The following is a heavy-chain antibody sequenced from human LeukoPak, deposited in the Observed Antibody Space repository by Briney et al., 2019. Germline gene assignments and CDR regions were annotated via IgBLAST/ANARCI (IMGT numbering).Heavy chain of an antibody. CDR2: ISSSGNTI. D-gene: IGHD3-16*01. Sequence: GSLRLSCAASGFTFSDYYMSWIRQAPGKGLEWVSYISSSGNTIYYADSVKGRFTISRDNAKNSLYLQMNSLRAEDTAVYYCAKDAFGGTFDYWGQGTLVTVSS. V-gene: IGHV3-11*01. CDR3: AKDAFGGTFDY. CDR1: GFTFSDYY. J-gene: IGHJ4*02.